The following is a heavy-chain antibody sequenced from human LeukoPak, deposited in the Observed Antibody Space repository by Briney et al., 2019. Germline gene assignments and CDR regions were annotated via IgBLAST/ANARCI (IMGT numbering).Heavy chain of an antibody. Sequence: GGSLRLSCAGSGFIFSSYSMNWVRQAPGKGLEWVSYISSSSSPIYYADSVKGRFTISRDNAKNSLYLQMNSLRAEDTAVYYCSRGPHKWGKLPVTLEYRGQGTLVSGSS. CDR2: ISSSSSPI. V-gene: IGHV3-48*01. CDR1: GFIFSSYS. J-gene: IGHJ4*02. D-gene: IGHD3-16*01. CDR3: SRGPHKWGKLPVTLEY.